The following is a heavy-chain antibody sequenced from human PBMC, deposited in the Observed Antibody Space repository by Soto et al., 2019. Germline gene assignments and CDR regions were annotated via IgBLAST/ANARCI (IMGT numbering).Heavy chain of an antibody. V-gene: IGHV3-11*01. CDR1: GFTFSDYY. CDR2: ISSSGSTI. Sequence: QVQLVESGGGLVKPGGSLRLSCAASGFTFSDYYMSWIRQAPGKGLEWVSYISSSGSTIYYADSVKGRFTISRDNAKNSLYLQINSLRAEDTAVYYCATPYYYGSGSYYFNSLFDYWGQGTLVTVSS. D-gene: IGHD3-10*01. J-gene: IGHJ4*02. CDR3: ATPYYYGSGSYYFNSLFDY.